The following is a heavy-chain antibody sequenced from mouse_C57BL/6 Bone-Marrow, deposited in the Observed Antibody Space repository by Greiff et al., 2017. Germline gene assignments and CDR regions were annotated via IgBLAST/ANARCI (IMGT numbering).Heavy chain of an antibody. CDR1: GFTFSDFY. J-gene: IGHJ1*03. V-gene: IGHV7-1*01. CDR3: AREDYYGSHWYFDV. D-gene: IGHD1-1*01. CDR2: SRNKANDYTT. Sequence: EVQVVESGGGLVQSGRSLRLSCATSGFTFSDFYMEWVRQAPGKGLEWIAASRNKANDYTTEYSASVKGRFIVSRDTSQSILYLQMNALRAEDTAIYYCAREDYYGSHWYFDVWGTGTTVTVSS.